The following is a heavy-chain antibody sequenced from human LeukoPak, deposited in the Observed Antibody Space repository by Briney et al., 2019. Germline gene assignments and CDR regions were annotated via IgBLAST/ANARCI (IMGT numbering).Heavy chain of an antibody. Sequence: SETLSLTCAVYGGSFSGYYWSWIRQPPGKGLEWIGEINHSGSTNYSPYLKSRVTISVDTSKNQFSLKLSSVTAADTAVYYCARVSWGVYGMDVWGQGTTVTVSS. CDR2: INHSGST. J-gene: IGHJ6*02. CDR3: ARVSWGVYGMDV. CDR1: GGSFSGYY. D-gene: IGHD3-16*01. V-gene: IGHV4-34*01.